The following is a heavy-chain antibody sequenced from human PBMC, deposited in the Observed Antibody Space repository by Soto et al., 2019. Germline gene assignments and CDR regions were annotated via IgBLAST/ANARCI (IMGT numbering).Heavy chain of an antibody. CDR3: ASRSTSVLFDAFDI. CDR1: GYTFTSYG. CDR2: ISAYNGNT. J-gene: IGHJ3*02. D-gene: IGHD2-2*01. Sequence: ASVKVSCKASGYTFTSYGISWVRQAPGQGLEWMGWISAYNGNTNYAQKLQGRVTMTTDTSTSTAYMELRSLRSDDTAVYYCASRSTSVLFDAFDIWGQGTMVTVSS. V-gene: IGHV1-18*01.